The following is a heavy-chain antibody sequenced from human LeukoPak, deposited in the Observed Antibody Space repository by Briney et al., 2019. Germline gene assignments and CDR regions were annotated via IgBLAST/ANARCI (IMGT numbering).Heavy chain of an antibody. CDR1: GFTFNSCW. D-gene: IGHD6-19*01. Sequence: SGVSLRLSCATSGFTFNSCWMSWVRQAPGKGLEWVANIKPDGSEKYYVASVTGRFTISRDNAKNSLYLQMNSLRADDTAVYYCASHSSGWFGWGQGTLVTVSS. CDR2: IKPDGSEK. J-gene: IGHJ4*02. CDR3: ASHSSGWFG. V-gene: IGHV3-7*01.